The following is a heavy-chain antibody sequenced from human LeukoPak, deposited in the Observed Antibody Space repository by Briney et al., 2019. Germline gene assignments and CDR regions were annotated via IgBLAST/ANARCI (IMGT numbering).Heavy chain of an antibody. J-gene: IGHJ4*02. CDR3: ARGGPYYYGSGIDY. Sequence: SVKVSCKASGYTFTSYAMHWVRQAPGQGLEWMGGIIPIFGTANYAQKFQGRVTITADESTSTAYMELSSLRSEDTAVYYCARGGPYYYGSGIDYWGQGTLVTVSS. CDR1: GYTFTSYA. D-gene: IGHD3-10*01. CDR2: IIPIFGTA. V-gene: IGHV1-69*13.